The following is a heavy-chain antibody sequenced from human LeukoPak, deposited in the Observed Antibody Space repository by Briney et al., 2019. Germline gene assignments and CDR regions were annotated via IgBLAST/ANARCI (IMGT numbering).Heavy chain of an antibody. CDR2: INHSGST. J-gene: IGHJ4*02. CDR3: ARPRYSSSSPYDY. Sequence: SETLSLTCAVYGGSFSGYYWSWIRQPPGKGLEWNGEINHSGSTNYNPSLKSRVTISVDTSKNQFSLKLSSVTVADTAVYYCARPRYSSSSPYDYWGQGTLVTVSS. V-gene: IGHV4-34*01. CDR1: GGSFSGYY. D-gene: IGHD6-6*01.